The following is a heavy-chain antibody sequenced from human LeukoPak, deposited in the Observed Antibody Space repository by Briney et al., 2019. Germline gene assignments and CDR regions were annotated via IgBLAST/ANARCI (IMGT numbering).Heavy chain of an antibody. CDR3: ASRKMTTVTTVGFDP. CDR1: GYTFTSYA. V-gene: IGHV1-3*01. CDR2: INAGNGNT. J-gene: IGHJ5*02. Sequence: GASVKVSCKASGYTFTSYAMHWVHQAPGQRLEWMGWINAGNGNTKYSQKFQGRVTITRDTSASTAYMEVSSLRSEDTAVYYCASRKMTTVTTVGFDPWGQGTLVTVSS. D-gene: IGHD4-17*01.